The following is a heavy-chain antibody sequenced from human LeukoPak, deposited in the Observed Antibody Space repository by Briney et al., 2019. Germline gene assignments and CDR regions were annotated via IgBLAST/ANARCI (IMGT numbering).Heavy chain of an antibody. CDR2: IYHTGSV. Sequence: SETLSLTCAVSGGSINSNYWWTWVCQSPGKGLEWIGEIYHTGSVNYNLSLESRVTISRDRSKNQFSLMLRSVTAADTAVYYCARHYDLWSGYNYWGQGLLVTVSS. CDR3: ARHYDLWSGYNY. D-gene: IGHD3-3*01. J-gene: IGHJ4*02. CDR1: GGSINSNYW. V-gene: IGHV4-4*02.